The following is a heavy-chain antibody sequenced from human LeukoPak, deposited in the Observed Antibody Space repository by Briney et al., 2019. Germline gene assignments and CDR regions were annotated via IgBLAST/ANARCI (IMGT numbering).Heavy chain of an antibody. Sequence: PSQTLSLICTVSGGSISSGDYYWSWIRQPPGKGLEWIGYIYYSGSTYYNPSLKSRVTISVDTSKNQFSLKLSSVTAADTAVYYCARDSHRQDSSGYYWFDYWGQGTLVTVSS. D-gene: IGHD3-22*01. CDR3: ARDSHRQDSSGYYWFDY. CDR1: GGSISSGDYY. J-gene: IGHJ4*02. CDR2: IYYSGST. V-gene: IGHV4-30-4*08.